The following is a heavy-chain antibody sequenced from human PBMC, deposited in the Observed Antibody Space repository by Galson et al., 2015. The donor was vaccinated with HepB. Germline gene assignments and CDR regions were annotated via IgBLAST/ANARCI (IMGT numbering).Heavy chain of an antibody. J-gene: IGHJ6*02. Sequence: SLRLSCAGSGFTFRSYWMSWVRQAPGKGLEWVANINQDGSRKYYVDSVKGRFTISRDNAENSLSLQMNSLRAEDTAVYYCVRDVFGNYYYYGMDVWGQGTTVTVSS. CDR1: GFTFRSYW. V-gene: IGHV3-7*01. CDR3: VRDVFGNYYYYGMDV. D-gene: IGHD3-3*01. CDR2: INQDGSRK.